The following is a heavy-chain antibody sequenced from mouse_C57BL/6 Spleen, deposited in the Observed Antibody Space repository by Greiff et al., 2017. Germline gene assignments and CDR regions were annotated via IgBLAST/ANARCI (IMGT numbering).Heavy chain of an antibody. CDR3: ARDYYGTYFDY. D-gene: IGHD1-1*01. J-gene: IGHJ2*01. CDR2: IYPGDGDT. Sequence: QVQLQQSGAELVKPGASVKISCKASGYAFSSYWMNWVKPRPGKGLEWIGQIYPGDGDTNYNGKFKGKATLTADKSSSTAYMQLSSLTSEDSAVYFCARDYYGTYFDYWGQGTTLTVSS. V-gene: IGHV1-80*01. CDR1: GYAFSSYW.